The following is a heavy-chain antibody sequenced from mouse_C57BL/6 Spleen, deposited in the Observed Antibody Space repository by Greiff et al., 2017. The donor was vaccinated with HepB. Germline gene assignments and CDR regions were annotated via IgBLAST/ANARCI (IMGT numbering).Heavy chain of an antibody. V-gene: IGHV1-80*01. CDR2: IYPGDGDT. J-gene: IGHJ2*01. Sequence: QVQLKESGAELVKPGASVKISCKASGYAFSSYWMNWVKQRPGKGLEWIGQIYPGDGDTNYNGKFKGKATLTADKSSSTAYMQLSSLTSEDSAVYFCARGGYSNLYFDYWGQGTTLTVSS. CDR1: GYAFSSYW. CDR3: ARGGYSNLYFDY. D-gene: IGHD2-5*01.